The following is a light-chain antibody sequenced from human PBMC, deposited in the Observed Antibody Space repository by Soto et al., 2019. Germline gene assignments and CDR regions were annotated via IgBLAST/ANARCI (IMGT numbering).Light chain of an antibody. J-gene: IGKJ5*01. Sequence: DIQMTQSPSSVSASVGDRVTITCRARQGISSWLAWYLQKPAKAHKLLIYAASSLPSGDPSRFSGSGSGTDANLTISSLQPEDVATYYYQQANSFPITFGQGTRLEIK. CDR1: QGISSW. CDR2: AAS. CDR3: QQANSFPIT. V-gene: IGKV1-12*01.